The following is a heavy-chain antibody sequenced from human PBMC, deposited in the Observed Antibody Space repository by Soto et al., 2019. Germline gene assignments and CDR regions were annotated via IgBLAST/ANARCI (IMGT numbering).Heavy chain of an antibody. J-gene: IGHJ4*02. Sequence: QVQLVESGGGVVQPGRSLRLSCAASGFTFSSYGMHWVRQAPGKGLEWVAVIWYDGSNKYYADSVKGRFTTSRDNSKNPLYLKMNGLGAEDTAVYYCARDCAGYSSGWYQRGGFDYWGQGPLVTVSS. V-gene: IGHV3-33*01. CDR2: IWYDGSNK. D-gene: IGHD6-19*01. CDR1: GFTFSSYG. CDR3: ARDCAGYSSGWYQRGGFDY.